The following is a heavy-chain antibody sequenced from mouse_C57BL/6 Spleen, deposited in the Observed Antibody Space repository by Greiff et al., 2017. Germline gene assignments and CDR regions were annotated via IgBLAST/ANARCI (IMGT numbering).Heavy chain of an antibody. D-gene: IGHD2-5*01. CDR1: GYTFTSYW. CDR3: ANVLGSNYGDYYSMDY. Sequence: QVQLQQPGAELVKPGASVKLSCKASGYTFTSYWMHWVKQRPGQGLEWIGMIHPNSGSTNYNEKFKSKATLTVDKSSSTAYMQLSSLTSEDSAVYYCANVLGSNYGDYYSMDYWGQGTSVTVSS. V-gene: IGHV1-64*01. J-gene: IGHJ4*01. CDR2: IHPNSGST.